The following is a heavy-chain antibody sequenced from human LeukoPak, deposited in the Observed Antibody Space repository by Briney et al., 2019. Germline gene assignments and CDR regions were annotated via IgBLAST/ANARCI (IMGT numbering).Heavy chain of an antibody. D-gene: IGHD7-27*01. CDR1: GGSISSYY. J-gene: IGHJ6*02. CDR3: ATRELGYYYYGMDV. Sequence: SETLSLTCTVSGGSISSYYWSWTRQPPGKGLEWIGYIYHSGSTNYNPSLKSRVTISVDTSKNQFSLKLSSVTAADTAVYYCATRELGYYYYGMDVWGQGTTVTVSS. CDR2: IYHSGST. V-gene: IGHV4-59*01.